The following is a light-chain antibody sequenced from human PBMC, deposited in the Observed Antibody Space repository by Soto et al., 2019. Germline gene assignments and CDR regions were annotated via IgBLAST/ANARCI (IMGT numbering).Light chain of an antibody. CDR2: LAS. CDR1: QAVNTR. V-gene: IGKV3D-11*01. J-gene: IGKJ3*01. CDR3: QQYGSSPFT. Sequence: EIVLTQSPATLSSFPGDRVTLSCRASQAVNTRLAWYQHKPGQAPRLLIYLASNRAAGVPARFSGSGSGTDFTLTISDVEPEDFAVYYCQQYGSSPFTFGPGTQLEIK.